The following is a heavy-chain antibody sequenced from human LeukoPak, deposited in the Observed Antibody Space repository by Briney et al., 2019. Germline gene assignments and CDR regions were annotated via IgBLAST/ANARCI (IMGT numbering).Heavy chain of an antibody. V-gene: IGHV1-2*02. D-gene: IGHD3-22*01. CDR1: GYIFTDCY. CDR3: ARVSRFYYDSSGDFDY. J-gene: IGHJ4*02. Sequence: ASVTVSCTASGYIFTDCYLNWVRQAPGQGPEWMGWISPNSGGTKYAQKFRGRVTMTRATSINTAYMELSRLKSDDTAVYYFARVSRFYYDSSGDFDYWGPGTQVIVSS. CDR2: ISPNSGGT.